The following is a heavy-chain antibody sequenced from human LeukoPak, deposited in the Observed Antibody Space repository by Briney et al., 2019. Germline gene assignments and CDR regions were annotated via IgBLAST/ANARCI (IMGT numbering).Heavy chain of an antibody. D-gene: IGHD3-3*01. V-gene: IGHV4-34*01. CDR2: INHSGST. Sequence: GSLRLSCAASGFTFTNAWMNWIRQPPGKGLEWIGEINHSGSTNYNPSLKSRVTISVDTSKNQFSLKLSSVTAADTAVYYCARGPYYDFWSGYYARPYYYYGMDVWGQGTTVTVSS. J-gene: IGHJ6*02. CDR1: GFTFTNAW. CDR3: ARGPYYDFWSGYYARPYYYYGMDV.